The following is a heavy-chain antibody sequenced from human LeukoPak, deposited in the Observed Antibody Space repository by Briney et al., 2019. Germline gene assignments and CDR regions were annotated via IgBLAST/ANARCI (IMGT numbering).Heavy chain of an antibody. CDR1: GGSISSYY. J-gene: IGHJ5*02. Sequence: PSETLSLTCTVSGGSISSYYWSWIRQPPGKGLEWIWYIYYSGSTNYNPSLKSRVTISVDTSKNQFSLKLSSVTAADTAVYYCARGGKMVRGVLSWFDPWGQGTLVTVSS. D-gene: IGHD3-10*01. CDR2: IYYSGST. CDR3: ARGGKMVRGVLSWFDP. V-gene: IGHV4-59*01.